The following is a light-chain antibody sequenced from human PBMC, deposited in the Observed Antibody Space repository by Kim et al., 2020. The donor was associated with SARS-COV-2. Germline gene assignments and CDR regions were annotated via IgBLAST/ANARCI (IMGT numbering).Light chain of an antibody. CDR1: NIERRT. Sequence: VSVALGQTARITCGGSNIERRTVNWYQQKPGQAPFLVIYRDRTRPSGIPERFPGSNSGNTATLTISSAQVADEADYYCQVWDSGVIFGGGTQLTVL. CDR2: RDR. J-gene: IGLJ2*01. V-gene: IGLV3-9*01. CDR3: QVWDSGVI.